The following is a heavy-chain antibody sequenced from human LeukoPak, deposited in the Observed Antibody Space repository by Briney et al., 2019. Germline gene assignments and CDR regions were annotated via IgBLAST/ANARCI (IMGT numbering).Heavy chain of an antibody. CDR2: INTDGSSL. Sequence: PGGSLRLSCAASGFTFSSYWMYWVRQAPGKGPVWVARINTDGSSLNYADSVKGRFTISRDNAKNTLYLQMSNLRAEDTAVYFCARGGGLDVWGQGATVTVSS. CDR3: ARGGGLDV. J-gene: IGHJ6*02. CDR1: GFTFSSYW. D-gene: IGHD3-16*01. V-gene: IGHV3-74*01.